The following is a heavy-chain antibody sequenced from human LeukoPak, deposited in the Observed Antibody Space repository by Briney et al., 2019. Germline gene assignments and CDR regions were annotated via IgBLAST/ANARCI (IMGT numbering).Heavy chain of an antibody. CDR1: GYTFTSYG. V-gene: IGHV1-18*01. Sequence: ASVKVSCKASGYTFTSYGISWVRQAPGQGLEWMGWISAYNGNTNYAQKLQGSVTMTTDTSTSTAYMELRSLRSDDTAVYYCARGRRYSYGGSVWFDPWGQGTLVTVSS. D-gene: IGHD5-18*01. CDR2: ISAYNGNT. J-gene: IGHJ5*02. CDR3: ARGRRYSYGGSVWFDP.